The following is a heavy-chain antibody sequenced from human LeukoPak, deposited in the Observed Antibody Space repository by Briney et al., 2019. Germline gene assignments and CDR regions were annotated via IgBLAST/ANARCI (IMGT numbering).Heavy chain of an antibody. CDR1: GFTFSDYW. J-gene: IGHJ4*02. Sequence: PGGSLRLSCVASGFTFSDYWMSWVRQAPGMGLEWVANIETDGDEKNYVDSVKGRFTISRDNAKNSLYLQMNNLRDEDTALYYCARDIPGGFYTPDYWGQGTQVTVSS. CDR2: IETDGDEK. D-gene: IGHD5-12*01. V-gene: IGHV3-7*01. CDR3: ARDIPGGFYTPDY.